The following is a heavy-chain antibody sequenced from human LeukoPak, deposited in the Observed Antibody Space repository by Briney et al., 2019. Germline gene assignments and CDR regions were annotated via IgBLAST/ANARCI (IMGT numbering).Heavy chain of an antibody. D-gene: IGHD3-3*01. CDR1: GYSISSRYF. CDR3: ARQSAYNPYYAFDS. CDR2: IYQSGST. Sequence: SETLSLTCTVSGYSISSRYFWGWIRQPPGKGLGWIGSIYQSGSTYYNPSLKSRVTISVDTSKDQFSVKLTSVTAADTAVYFCARQSAYNPYYAFDSWGQGTLVTVSS. J-gene: IGHJ4*02. V-gene: IGHV4-38-2*02.